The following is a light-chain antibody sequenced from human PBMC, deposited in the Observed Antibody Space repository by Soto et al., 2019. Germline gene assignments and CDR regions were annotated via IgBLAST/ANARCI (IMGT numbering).Light chain of an antibody. J-gene: IGKJ1*01. Sequence: EIVLTQSPATLSLSPGERATLSCRASQSVSSNYLAWYQQKPGQAPRLLIYGASSRATGIPDRFSGSGSGTDFTLTIRRLEPEDFAVYYCQQYGSSYPWTFGQGTKGDNK. CDR2: GAS. CDR1: QSVSSNY. CDR3: QQYGSSYPWT. V-gene: IGKV3-20*01.